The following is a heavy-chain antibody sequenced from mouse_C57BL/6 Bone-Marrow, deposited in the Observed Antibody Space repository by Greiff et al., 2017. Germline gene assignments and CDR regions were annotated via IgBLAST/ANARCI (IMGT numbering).Heavy chain of an antibody. V-gene: IGHV1-81*01. D-gene: IGHD1-1*01. CDR3: ARKRSREFDY. CDR2: IYPRSGNT. CDR1: GYTFTSYG. J-gene: IGHJ2*01. Sequence: QVQLKESGAELARPGASVKLSCKASGYTFTSYGISWVKQRTGQGLEWIGEIYPRSGNTYYNEKFKGKATLTADKSSSTAYMELRSLTSEDSAVYFCARKRSREFDYWGQGTTLTVSS.